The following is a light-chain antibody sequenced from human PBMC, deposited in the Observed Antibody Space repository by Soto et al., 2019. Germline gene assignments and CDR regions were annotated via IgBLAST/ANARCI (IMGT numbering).Light chain of an antibody. Sequence: EVGVSQSLATLSVTPGERATLSCRASQSVSSNLAWYQQRPGQAPRLLIYDASTRATGIPTRFSGSGSGTEFTLTISSLQSDDVAVYYCQQYGSSPRTVGPGTKVDIK. V-gene: IGKV3-15*01. CDR2: DAS. J-gene: IGKJ1*01. CDR3: QQYGSSPRT. CDR1: QSVSSN.